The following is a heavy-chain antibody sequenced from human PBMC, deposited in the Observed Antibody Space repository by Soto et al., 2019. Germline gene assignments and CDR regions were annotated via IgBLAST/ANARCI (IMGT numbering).Heavy chain of an antibody. D-gene: IGHD6-13*01. Sequence: GGSLRLSCAASGFTFSSYSMNWVRQAPGKGLEWVSSISSSSSYIYYADSVKGRFTISRDNAKNSLYLQMNSLRAEDTAVYYCARDHEFGSSWYDGVDYWGQGTLVTVSS. CDR2: ISSSSSYI. CDR3: ARDHEFGSSWYDGVDY. V-gene: IGHV3-21*01. CDR1: GFTFSSYS. J-gene: IGHJ4*02.